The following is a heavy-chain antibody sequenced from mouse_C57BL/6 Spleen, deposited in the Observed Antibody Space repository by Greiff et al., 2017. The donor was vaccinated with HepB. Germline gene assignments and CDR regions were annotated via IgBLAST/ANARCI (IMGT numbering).Heavy chain of an antibody. CDR1: GFTFSNYW. D-gene: IGHD1-1*01. CDR2: IRLKSDNYAT. Sequence: EVQLQQSGGGLVQPGGSMKLSCVASGFTFSNYWMNWVRQSPEKGLEWVAQIRLKSDNYATHYAESVKGRFTISRDDSKSSVYLQMNNLRAEDTGIYYCTGITHYYGSSYGYFDYWGQGTTLTVSS. CDR3: TGITHYYGSSYGYFDY. V-gene: IGHV6-3*01. J-gene: IGHJ2*01.